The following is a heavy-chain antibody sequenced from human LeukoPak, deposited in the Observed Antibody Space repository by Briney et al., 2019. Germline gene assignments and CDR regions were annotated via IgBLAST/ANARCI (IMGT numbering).Heavy chain of an antibody. Sequence: ATVKVSCKASGYTFTGYYMHWVRQAPGQGLEWMGWINPNSGGTNYAQKFQGRVTMTRDTSISTAYVELSRLRSDDTAVYYCAIVDIPAATSRWEWGRGTLVTVSS. D-gene: IGHD2-2*01. CDR3: AIVDIPAATSRWE. V-gene: IGHV1-2*02. CDR1: GYTFTGYY. CDR2: INPNSGGT. J-gene: IGHJ4*02.